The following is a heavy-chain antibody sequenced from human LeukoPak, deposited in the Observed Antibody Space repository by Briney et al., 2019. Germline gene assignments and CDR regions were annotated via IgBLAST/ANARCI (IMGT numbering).Heavy chain of an antibody. D-gene: IGHD2-21*02. V-gene: IGHV1-18*01. Sequence: GASVKVSCEASGYTFTSYGISWVRQAPGQGLEWMGWISAYNGNTNYAQKLQGRVTMTTDTSTSTAYMELRSLRSEDTAVYYCARDQAAYCGGDCYNWFDPWGQGTLVTVSS. CDR2: ISAYNGNT. J-gene: IGHJ5*02. CDR1: GYTFTSYG. CDR3: ARDQAAYCGGDCYNWFDP.